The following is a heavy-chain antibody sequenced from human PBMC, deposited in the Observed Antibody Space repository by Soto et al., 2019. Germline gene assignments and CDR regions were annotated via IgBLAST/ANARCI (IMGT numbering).Heavy chain of an antibody. CDR3: ARDCSSTSCYFGMDV. D-gene: IGHD2-2*01. J-gene: IGHJ6*01. Sequence: SVKVSGKASGYTVTSYGISWVRQAPGQGLEWMGWISAYNGNTNYALKLQGRVTMTTDTSTRTAYMELRSLRSDDTAVYYCARDCSSTSCYFGMDVWGQGTTVPISS. CDR1: GYTVTSYG. CDR2: ISAYNGNT. V-gene: IGHV1-18*04.